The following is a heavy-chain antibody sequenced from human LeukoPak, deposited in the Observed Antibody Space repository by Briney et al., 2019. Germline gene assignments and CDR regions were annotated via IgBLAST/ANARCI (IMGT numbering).Heavy chain of an antibody. CDR2: ISYDGSNK. Sequence: GGSLRLSCAASGFTFSSYAMHWVRQAPGKGLEWVAVISYDGSNKYYADSVKGRFTISRDNSKNTLYLQMNSLRAEDTAVYYCARDSGPFIVVVPAANDYWGQGTLVTVSS. D-gene: IGHD2-2*01. CDR3: ARDSGPFIVVVPAANDY. J-gene: IGHJ4*02. V-gene: IGHV3-30-3*01. CDR1: GFTFSSYA.